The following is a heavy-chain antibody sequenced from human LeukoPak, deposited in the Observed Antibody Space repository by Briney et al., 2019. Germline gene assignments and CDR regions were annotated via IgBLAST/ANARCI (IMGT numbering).Heavy chain of an antibody. Sequence: GESLKISCKASGYSFTTYWIGWVRQMPGKGLGWTGIIFPGDSDTRYSPSFQGQVTISVDTSISTVYLQWSSLKASDTAMYFCATTTSGWGLGTLVTVSS. CDR3: ATTTSG. J-gene: IGHJ4*02. CDR1: GYSFTTYW. D-gene: IGHD4-17*01. CDR2: IFPGDSDT. V-gene: IGHV5-51*01.